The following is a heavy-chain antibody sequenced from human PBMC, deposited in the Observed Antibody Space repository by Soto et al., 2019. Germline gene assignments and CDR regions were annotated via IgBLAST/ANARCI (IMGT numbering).Heavy chain of an antibody. CDR3: ARGGSLYWYFDL. D-gene: IGHD1-26*01. Sequence: ASVKVSCKASGYTFTNYAMHWVRQAPGQRLEWMGWINAGNGNTKYSQKFQGRVTITRDTSASTAYMELSSLRSEDAAVYYCARGGSLYWYFDLWGRGTLVTVSS. CDR1: GYTFTNYA. CDR2: INAGNGNT. J-gene: IGHJ2*01. V-gene: IGHV1-3*01.